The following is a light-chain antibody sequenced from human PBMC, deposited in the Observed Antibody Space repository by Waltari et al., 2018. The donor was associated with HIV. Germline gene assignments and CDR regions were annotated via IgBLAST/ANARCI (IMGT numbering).Light chain of an antibody. CDR2: KDT. J-gene: IGLJ2*01. V-gene: IGLV3-25*03. CDR3: QSLDSSGTDVL. CDR1: ALAIHF. Sequence: SSELAPPPSVSVSPGQTARITCSGAALAIHFSFWYQQKPGQAPVLVIYKDTERPSGIPERFSGSSSGTAVTLTISGVQAEDEADFYCQSLDSSGTDVLFGGGTKLTVL.